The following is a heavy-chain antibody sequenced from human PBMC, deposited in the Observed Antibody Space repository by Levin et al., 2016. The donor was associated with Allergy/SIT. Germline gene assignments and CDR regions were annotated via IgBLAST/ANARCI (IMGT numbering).Heavy chain of an antibody. D-gene: IGHD1-26*01. CDR1: GGSISSYY. J-gene: IGHJ4*02. CDR3: GGGSYYYFDY. CDR2: IYYSGST. Sequence: SETLSLTCTVSGGSISSYYWSWIRQPPGKGLEWIGYIYYSGSTNYNPSLKSRVTISVDTSKNQFSLKLSSVTAADTAVYYCGGGSYYYFDYWGQGTLVTVSS. V-gene: IGHV4-59*01.